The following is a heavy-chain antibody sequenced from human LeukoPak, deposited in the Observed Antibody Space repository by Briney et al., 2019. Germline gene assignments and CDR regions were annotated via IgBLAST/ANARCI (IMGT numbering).Heavy chain of an antibody. Sequence: GGSLRLSCAASGFTFSSYWMHWVRRAPGKGLVCVSRIKSDGSTNYADSVKGRFTISRDNAKNTVSLQMNSLRAEDTGVYYCARAPSEIGGYYPEYFRHWGQGTLVTVSS. CDR1: GFTFSSYW. CDR2: IKSDGST. J-gene: IGHJ1*01. CDR3: ARAPSEIGGYYPEYFRH. D-gene: IGHD3-22*01. V-gene: IGHV3-74*01.